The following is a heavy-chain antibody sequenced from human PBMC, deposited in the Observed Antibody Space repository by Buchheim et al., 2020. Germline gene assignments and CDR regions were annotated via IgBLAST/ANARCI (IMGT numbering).Heavy chain of an antibody. Sequence: EVQLVESGGGLVQPGGSLRLSCAASGFTFSSYWMSWVRQAPGKGLEWVANIKQDGCEKYYVDSVKGRFTISRDNAKNSLYLQMNSLRAEDTAVYYCARDGGTRVYDYGMDVWGQGAT. D-gene: IGHD2-2*01. J-gene: IGHJ6*02. CDR1: GFTFSSYW. CDR2: IKQDGCEK. V-gene: IGHV3-7*01. CDR3: ARDGGTRVYDYGMDV.